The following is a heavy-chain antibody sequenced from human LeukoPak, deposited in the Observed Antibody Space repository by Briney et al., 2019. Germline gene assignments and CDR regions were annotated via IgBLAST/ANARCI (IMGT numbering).Heavy chain of an antibody. Sequence: VASVKVSCKASGGTFSSYAISWVRQAPGQGLEWMGGIIPIFGTANYAQKFQGRVTITGDESTSTAYMELSSLRSEDTAVYYCARLIDIGDFWSGYYHWGQGTLVSVSS. D-gene: IGHD3-3*01. CDR1: GGTFSSYA. J-gene: IGHJ4*02. CDR2: IIPIFGTA. V-gene: IGHV1-69*13. CDR3: ARLIDIGDFWSGYYH.